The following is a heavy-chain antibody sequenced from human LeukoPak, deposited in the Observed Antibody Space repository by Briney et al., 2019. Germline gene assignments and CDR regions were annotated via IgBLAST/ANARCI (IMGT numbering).Heavy chain of an antibody. D-gene: IGHD1-14*01. CDR3: ARDRYFQY. CDR1: GFTFSSNW. CDR2: IKQDGSEK. V-gene: IGHV3-7*01. Sequence: PGGSLRLSCAASGFTFSSNWMSWVRQAPGKGLEWVANIKQDGSEKHYVDSVKGRFTISRDNAENSLNLEMNSLRVEDTAVYYCARDRYFQYWGQGTLVTVSS. J-gene: IGHJ1*01.